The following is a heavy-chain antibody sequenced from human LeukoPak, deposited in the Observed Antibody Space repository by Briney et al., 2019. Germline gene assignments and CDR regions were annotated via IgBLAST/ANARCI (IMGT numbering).Heavy chain of an antibody. CDR1: GFKFDDYG. CDR2: INWNGAWT. D-gene: IGHD3-16*01. V-gene: IGHV3-20*04. Sequence: GGSLRLSCAASGFKFDDYGMSWVRQAPGKGLEWVCDINWNGAWTGYADSVKGRFTISRDNAKNSLYLQMNSLRAEDTAVYYCARVMITFGGVEAAGKFFDYWAQGTLVTVSS. J-gene: IGHJ4*02. CDR3: ARVMITFGGVEAAGKFFDY.